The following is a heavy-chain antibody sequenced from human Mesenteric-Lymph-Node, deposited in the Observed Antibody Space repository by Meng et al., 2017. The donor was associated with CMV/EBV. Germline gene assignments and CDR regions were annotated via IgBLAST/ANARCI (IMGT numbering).Heavy chain of an antibody. Sequence: LSCADSGFTCSTYWMHWVRQAPGKGLVGVSRINSDGSTTSYADSVKGRFTISRDNAKNTLYLEMNSLRAEDTAVYYCARGVWGSPYYWGQGTLVTVSS. D-gene: IGHD3-16*01. J-gene: IGHJ4*02. CDR2: INSDGSTT. CDR3: ARGVWGSPYY. V-gene: IGHV3-74*01. CDR1: GFTCSTYW.